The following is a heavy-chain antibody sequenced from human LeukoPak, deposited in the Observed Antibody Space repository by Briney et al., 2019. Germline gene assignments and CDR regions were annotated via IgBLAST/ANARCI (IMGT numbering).Heavy chain of an antibody. CDR1: GFTFSSYA. CDR2: ISGSGDST. Sequence: PGGSLRLSCAASGFTFSSYAMSWVRQAPAKGLEWVSTISGSGDSTYYADSVKGRFTISRDNSKNTLYLQMNSLRVEDTAVYYCAKLSSSASAYWGQGTLVTVSS. J-gene: IGHJ4*02. V-gene: IGHV3-23*01. D-gene: IGHD6-6*01. CDR3: AKLSSSASAY.